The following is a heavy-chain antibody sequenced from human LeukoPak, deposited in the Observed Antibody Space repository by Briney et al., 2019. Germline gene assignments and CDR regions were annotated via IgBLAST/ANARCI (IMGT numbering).Heavy chain of an antibody. CDR1: GGSISSYY. J-gene: IGHJ4*02. Sequence: SETLSLTCTVSGGSISSYYWSWIRQPPGKGLEWIGYIYYSGSTNYNPSLKSRVTISVDTSKNQFSLKLSSVTAADTAVYYCARQYYGGNSELDYWGQGTLVTVSS. CDR2: IYYSGST. V-gene: IGHV4-59*08. D-gene: IGHD4-23*01. CDR3: ARQYYGGNSELDY.